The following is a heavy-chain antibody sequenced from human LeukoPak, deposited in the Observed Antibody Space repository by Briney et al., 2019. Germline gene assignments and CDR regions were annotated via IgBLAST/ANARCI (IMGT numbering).Heavy chain of an antibody. V-gene: IGHV3-33*01. Sequence: GGSLRLSCTASGFTFSSYGMHWVRQAPGKGLEWVAVIWYDGSNEYYADSVKGRFTLSRDNSKNTLYLQMNSLRAEDTAVYYCARDVWVRGVLPGMDVWGQGTTVTVSS. CDR1: GFTFSSYG. D-gene: IGHD3-10*01. CDR3: ARDVWVRGVLPGMDV. J-gene: IGHJ6*02. CDR2: IWYDGSNE.